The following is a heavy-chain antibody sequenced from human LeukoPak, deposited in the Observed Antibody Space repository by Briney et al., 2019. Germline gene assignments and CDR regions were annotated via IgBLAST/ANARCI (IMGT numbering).Heavy chain of an antibody. CDR1: GFTFDDYA. J-gene: IGHJ4*02. V-gene: IGHV3-9*01. CDR2: ISWNSGSI. CDR3: AKDFARYDSSGSSFDY. D-gene: IGHD3-22*01. Sequence: GGSLRLSCAASGFTFDDYAMHWVRQAPGKGLEWVSGISWNSGSIGYADSVKGRFTISRDNSKNTLYLQMNSLRAEDTAVYYCAKDFARYDSSGSSFDYWGQGTLVTVSS.